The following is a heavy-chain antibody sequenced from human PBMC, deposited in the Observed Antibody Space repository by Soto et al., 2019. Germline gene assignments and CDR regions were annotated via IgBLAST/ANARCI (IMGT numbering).Heavy chain of an antibody. J-gene: IGHJ4*02. D-gene: IGHD2-2*01. CDR2: IIPILGIA. V-gene: IGHV1-69*08. Sequence: QVQLVQSGAEVKKPGSSVKVSCKASGGTFSSYTISWVRQAPGQGLEWMGRIIPILGIANYAQKFQGRVTITADKSTSTAYMELSSLRSEDTAVYYCAREHCSSTSCRGTSHWGQGTLVTVSS. CDR1: GGTFSSYT. CDR3: AREHCSSTSCRGTSH.